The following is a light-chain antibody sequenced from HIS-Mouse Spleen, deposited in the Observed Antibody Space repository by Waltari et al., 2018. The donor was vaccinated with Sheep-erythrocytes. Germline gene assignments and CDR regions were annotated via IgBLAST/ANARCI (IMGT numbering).Light chain of an antibody. CDR3: SSYTSSNTFVV. V-gene: IGLV2-18*02. J-gene: IGLJ2*01. CDR1: SSDVGSYNR. CDR2: EVS. Sequence: QSALTQPPSVSGSPGQSVTISCTGTSSDVGSYNRFSWYQQPPGTAPKLMIYEVSNRPSGVPDRFSGSKSGNTASLTISGLQAEDEADYYCSSYTSSNTFVVFGGGTKLTVL.